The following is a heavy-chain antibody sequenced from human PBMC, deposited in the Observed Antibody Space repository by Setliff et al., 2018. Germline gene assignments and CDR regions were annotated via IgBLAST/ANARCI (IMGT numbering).Heavy chain of an antibody. CDR3: AGRPQNTPMGPCDY. CDR2: RHDNGER. CDR1: DDSISSRHYY. Sequence: SETLSLTCTVSDDSISSRHYYWSWIRQAPGKGLEWIGYRHDNGERDYNPSLGSRVTISVDTSKNQFSLMLTSVTAADTAIYYCAGRPQNTPMGPCDYWGQGTQVTVSS. D-gene: IGHD5-18*01. J-gene: IGHJ4*02. V-gene: IGHV4-61*01.